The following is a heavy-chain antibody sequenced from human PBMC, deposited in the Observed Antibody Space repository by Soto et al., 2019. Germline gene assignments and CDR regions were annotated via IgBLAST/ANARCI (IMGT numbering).Heavy chain of an antibody. CDR2: IIAIFGTT. D-gene: IGHD2-8*01. Sequence: GASVKVSCKASGYTFTSYAISWVRQAPGQRLEWMGGIIAIFGTTNYAQEFQGRVTITTDTSASTAYMELSSLRSEDTAVYYCARSPNGVSRGFDPWGQGTLVTVSS. CDR1: GYTFTSYA. V-gene: IGHV1-18*01. CDR3: ARSPNGVSRGFDP. J-gene: IGHJ5*02.